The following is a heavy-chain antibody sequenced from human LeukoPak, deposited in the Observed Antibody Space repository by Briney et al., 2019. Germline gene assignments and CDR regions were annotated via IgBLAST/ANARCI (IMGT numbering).Heavy chain of an antibody. CDR1: GGSISSSSYY. CDR2: IYYSGST. D-gene: IGHD3-10*01. V-gene: IGHV4-39*07. J-gene: IGHJ4*02. CDR3: ARDLAYGNCDY. Sequence: PSETLSLTCTVSGGSISSSSYYWGWIRQPPGKGLEWIGSIYYSGSTYYNPSLKSRVTISVDTSKNQFSLKLNSVTAADTAVYYCARDLAYGNCDYWGQGTLVTVSS.